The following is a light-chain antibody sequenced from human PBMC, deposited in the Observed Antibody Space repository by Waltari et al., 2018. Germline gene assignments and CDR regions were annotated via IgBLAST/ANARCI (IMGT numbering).Light chain of an antibody. CDR2: KDN. CDR1: SSNIGTNF. Sequence: QSVLTQPPSTSGTPGQRVTISCSGSSSNIGTNFVYWYQQLPGTAPKLLIFKDNLRPSGSPDRFSDARSGPAASLAMSGLRSEDEADYYCAAWDDSLSRLVFGGGTKLTVL. CDR3: AAWDDSLSRLV. V-gene: IGLV1-47*01. J-gene: IGLJ3*02.